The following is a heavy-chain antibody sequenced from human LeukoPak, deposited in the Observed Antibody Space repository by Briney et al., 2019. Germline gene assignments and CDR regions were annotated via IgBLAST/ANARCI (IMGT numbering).Heavy chain of an antibody. CDR1: GFTFSSYA. J-gene: IGHJ4*02. CDR3: AKTSSITIFGVAPRYYFDY. D-gene: IGHD3-3*01. Sequence: QPGGSLRLSCAASGFTFSSYAMSWVRQAPGKGLEWVSAISGSGGSTYYADSVKGRFTISRDNSKNTLYLQMNSLRAEDTAVYYCAKTSSITIFGVAPRYYFDYWGQGTLVTVSS. CDR2: ISGSGGST. V-gene: IGHV3-23*01.